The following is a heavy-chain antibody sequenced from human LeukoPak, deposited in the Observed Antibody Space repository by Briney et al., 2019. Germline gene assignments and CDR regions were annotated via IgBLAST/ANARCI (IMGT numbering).Heavy chain of an antibody. CDR2: IYSGGTT. J-gene: IGHJ4*02. CDR1: GFSVSNNY. Sequence: PGGSLRLSCAVSGFSVSNNYMSWVRQAPGKGLEWVSVIYSGGTTYYADSVKGRFTISRDNAKNSLYPQMNSLRAEDTAVYYCARDGSPEMATANFDYWGQGTLVTVSS. CDR3: ARDGSPEMATANFDY. V-gene: IGHV3-53*01. D-gene: IGHD5-24*01.